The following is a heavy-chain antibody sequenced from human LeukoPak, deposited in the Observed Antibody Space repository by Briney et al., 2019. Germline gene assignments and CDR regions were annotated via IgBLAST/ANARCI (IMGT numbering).Heavy chain of an antibody. D-gene: IGHD6-19*01. CDR2: IYSGGTT. J-gene: IGHJ4*02. Sequence: GGSLRLSCAASGFTARSNFMSWVRQPPGKGLEWVSVIYSGGTTYYADSVKGRFTISRDNSKNTLYLQLNSLRAEDTAVYYCAKGYTSGWPYHFDYWGQGTLVTVSS. CDR3: AKGYTSGWPYHFDY. V-gene: IGHV3-66*01. CDR1: GFTARSNF.